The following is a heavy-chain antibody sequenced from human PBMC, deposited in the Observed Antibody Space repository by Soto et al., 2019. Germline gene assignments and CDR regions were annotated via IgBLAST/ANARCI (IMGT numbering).Heavy chain of an antibody. CDR2: IYYSGST. Sequence: QVQLQESGPGLVKPSQTLSLTCTVSGGSISSGGYYWSWIRQHPGKGLEWIGYIYYSGSTYYNPSLKSRVTISVDTSKNQFSLKLSFVTAADTAVYYCARDDGGTQWFYGMDVWGQGTTVTVSS. CDR1: GGSISSGGYY. D-gene: IGHD3-22*01. V-gene: IGHV4-31*03. CDR3: ARDDGGTQWFYGMDV. J-gene: IGHJ6*02.